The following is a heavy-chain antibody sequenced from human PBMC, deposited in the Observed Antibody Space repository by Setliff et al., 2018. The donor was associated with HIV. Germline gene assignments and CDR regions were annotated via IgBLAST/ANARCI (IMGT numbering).Heavy chain of an antibody. Sequence: PSETLSLTCTVSGGSSISSSYYWVWIRQLPGKGLEWIGDVYYSGVTYYNASLKSRVTMSIDRSKNHFSLTMTSVTAADTAVYYCARRGRGAFPYYSIDYWGQGILVTVSS. J-gene: IGHJ4*02. D-gene: IGHD2-15*01. CDR1: GGSSISSSYY. CDR3: ARRGRGAFPYYSIDY. CDR2: VYYSGVT. V-gene: IGHV4-39*02.